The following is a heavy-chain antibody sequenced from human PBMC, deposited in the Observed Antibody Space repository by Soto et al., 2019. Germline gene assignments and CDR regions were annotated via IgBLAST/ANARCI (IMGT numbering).Heavy chain of an antibody. CDR1: GFIVSSNY. D-gene: IGHD3-10*01. CDR3: ARASTYGSPWYYGMDV. J-gene: IGHJ6*02. V-gene: IGHV3-53*02. CDR2: IYSGGST. Sequence: EVQLVETGGGLIQPGGSLRLSCAASGFIVSSNYMSWVRQGPGKGLEWVSVIYSGGSTYYADSVKGRFTISRDNSKNTLYLQMNSLRAEDTAVYYCARASTYGSPWYYGMDVWGLGTTVTVSS.